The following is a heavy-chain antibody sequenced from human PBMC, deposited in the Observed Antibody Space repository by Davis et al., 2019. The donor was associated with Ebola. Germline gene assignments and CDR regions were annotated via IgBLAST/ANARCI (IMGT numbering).Heavy chain of an antibody. CDR2: IYYSGST. D-gene: IGHD3-10*01. J-gene: IGHJ5*02. CDR3: ARDSGRGWFDP. CDR1: GGSISSYY. V-gene: IGHV4-59*01. Sequence: MPSETLSLTCTVSGGSISSYYWSWIRQPPGKGLEWIGYIYYSGSTNYNPSLKSRVTIPVDTSKNQFSLKLSSVTAADTAVYYCARDSGRGWFDPWGQGTLVTVSS.